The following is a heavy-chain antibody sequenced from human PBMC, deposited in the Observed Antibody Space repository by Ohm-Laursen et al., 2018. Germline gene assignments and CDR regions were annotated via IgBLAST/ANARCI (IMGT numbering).Heavy chain of an antibody. J-gene: IGHJ5*02. D-gene: IGHD4-23*01. CDR3: ARAVRYQLLSDP. CDR2: MNPNSHNT. V-gene: IGHV1-8*01. Sequence: ASVKVSCKSSGYTFSSYDIIWVRQASGQGPEWMGWMNPNSHNTGYARKFRGRVSMTSDSSISTAYMELYSLTSEGTATYYCARAVRYQLLSDPWGQGTLVTVSS. CDR1: GYTFSSYD.